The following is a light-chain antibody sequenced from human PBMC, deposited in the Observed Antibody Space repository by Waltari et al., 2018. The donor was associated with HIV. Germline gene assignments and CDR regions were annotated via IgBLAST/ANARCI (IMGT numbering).Light chain of an antibody. Sequence: DVVLTQSPVYLPVTLGQPASISCKSSQTLVSSDGNTYLNWFQQRPGQSPRRLIYKVSYRDFGVSDRCSGSGSGTDFKLKISRVEAEDVGDYFCLQTTHWPPFSFGPGTKVDF. V-gene: IGKV2-30*01. J-gene: IGKJ3*01. CDR3: LQTTHWPPFS. CDR2: KVS. CDR1: QTLVSSDGNTY.